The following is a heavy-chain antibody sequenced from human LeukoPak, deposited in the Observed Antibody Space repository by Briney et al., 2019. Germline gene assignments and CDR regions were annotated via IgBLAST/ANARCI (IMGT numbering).Heavy chain of an antibody. CDR1: GFAFSSYG. V-gene: IGHV3-30*03. Sequence: GGSLRLSCAASGFAFSSYGIHWVRQAPGKGLEWVAVTSYDGSKNYDADSVKGRFTISRDNSKNTLYLQMNSLRVEDTAVYYCATSNYGGNQPFDYWGQGTLVTVSS. CDR2: TSYDGSKN. D-gene: IGHD4-23*01. CDR3: ATSNYGGNQPFDY. J-gene: IGHJ4*02.